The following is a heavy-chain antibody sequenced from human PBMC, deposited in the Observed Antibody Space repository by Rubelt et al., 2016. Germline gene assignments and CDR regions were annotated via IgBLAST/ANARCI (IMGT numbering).Heavy chain of an antibody. CDR2: IYPGDSDT. D-gene: IGHD1-26*01. CDR3: ARQQGEESGEFDY. V-gene: IGHV5-51*01. J-gene: IGHJ4*02. Sequence: EVQLVESGAEVKKPGESLKISCKGSGYSFTSYWIGWVRQMPGKGLEWMGIIYPGDSDTRYCPSFQGQVTISADKSISTAYLRWSSLKAADTAMYYCARQQGEESGEFDYWGQGTLVTVSS. CDR1: GYSFTSYW.